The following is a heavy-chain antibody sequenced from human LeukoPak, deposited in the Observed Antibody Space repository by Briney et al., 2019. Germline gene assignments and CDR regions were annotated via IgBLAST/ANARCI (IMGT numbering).Heavy chain of an antibody. V-gene: IGHV3-30*04. J-gene: IGHJ4*02. D-gene: IGHD1-1*01. CDR3: ARGLNWNDWRVDY. Sequence: GRSLRLSCAASGFTFSNYALHWVRQAPGKGLEWVAVISYDGSNKFYADSVRGRFTISRDNSKNTLFLQMNSLRPEDTAVYYCARGLNWNDWRVDYWGQGTLVTVSS. CDR1: GFTFSNYA. CDR2: ISYDGSNK.